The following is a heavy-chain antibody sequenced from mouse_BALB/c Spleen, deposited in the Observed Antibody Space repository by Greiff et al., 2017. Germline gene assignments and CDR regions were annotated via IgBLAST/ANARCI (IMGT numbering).Heavy chain of an antibody. CDR2: ISYSGST. J-gene: IGHJ2*01. CDR1: GYSITSDYA. Sequence: EVMLVESGPGLVKPSQSLSLTCTVTGYSITSDYAWNWIRQFPGNKLEWMGYISYSGSTSYNPSLKSRISITRDTSKNQFFLQLNSVTTEDTATYYCARSLYYYGPYFDYWGQGTTLTVSS. V-gene: IGHV3-2*02. D-gene: IGHD1-1*01. CDR3: ARSLYYYGPYFDY.